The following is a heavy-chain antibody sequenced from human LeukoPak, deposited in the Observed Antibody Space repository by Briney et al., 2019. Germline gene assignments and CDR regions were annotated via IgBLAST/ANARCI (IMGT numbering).Heavy chain of an antibody. CDR3: ARVSVSRYCSGGSCYSYYYYGMDV. D-gene: IGHD2-15*01. CDR1: GGSFSGYY. J-gene: IGHJ6*04. V-gene: IGHV4-34*01. CDR2: INHSGST. Sequence: SETLSLTCAVYGGSFSGYYWSWIRQPPGKGLEWFGEINHSGSTNYNPSLKSRVTISVDTSKNQFSLKLSSVTAADTAVYYCARVSVSRYCSGGSCYSYYYYGMDVWGKGTTVTVSS.